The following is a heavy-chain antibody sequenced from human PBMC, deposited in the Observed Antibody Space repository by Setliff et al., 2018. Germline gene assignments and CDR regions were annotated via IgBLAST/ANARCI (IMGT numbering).Heavy chain of an antibody. CDR1: GGSISSGGYY. Sequence: SETLSLTCTVSGGSISSGGYYWSWIRQHPGKGLEWIGYIYYSGSTYYNPSLKSRVTISVDKSKNQFSLKLSSVTAADTAVYYCARDRRDYGAMGYWGQGTLVTVSS. CDR3: ARDRRDYGAMGY. CDR2: IYYSGST. D-gene: IGHD4-17*01. J-gene: IGHJ4*02. V-gene: IGHV4-31*03.